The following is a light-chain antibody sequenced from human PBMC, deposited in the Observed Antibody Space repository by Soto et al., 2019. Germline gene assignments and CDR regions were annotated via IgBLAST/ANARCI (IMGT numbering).Light chain of an antibody. Sequence: QSALTQPASVSGSPGQSITISCTGTSSDVGGYNYVSWYQQHPGKAPKLMIYDVSNRPSGVSNRFSGSKSGNTASLTISGLQAEDEADYYCSSYTCSSTLLDVFGTGTKLTVL. CDR3: SSYTCSSTLLDV. V-gene: IGLV2-14*01. CDR2: DVS. CDR1: SSDVGGYNY. J-gene: IGLJ1*01.